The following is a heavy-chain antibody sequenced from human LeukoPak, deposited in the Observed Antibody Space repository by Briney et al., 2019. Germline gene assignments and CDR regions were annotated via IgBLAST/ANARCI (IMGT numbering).Heavy chain of an antibody. J-gene: IGHJ4*02. V-gene: IGHV4-30-2*01. Sequence: SETLSLTCAVSGVSVSSGGYSWNWIRQPPGKGLEWIGYFSHTGSTNYNPSHKSRVTISIDTSNNQFSLNLNSVTAADTAVYYCARGASDYDILTGYIPAPFDHWGQGTLVTVSS. CDR1: GVSVSSGGYS. CDR3: ARGASDYDILTGYIPAPFDH. D-gene: IGHD3-9*01. CDR2: FSHTGST.